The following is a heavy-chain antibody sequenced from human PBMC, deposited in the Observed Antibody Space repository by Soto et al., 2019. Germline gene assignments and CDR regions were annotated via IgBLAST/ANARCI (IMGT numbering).Heavy chain of an antibody. CDR3: ARGYEWSPDY. V-gene: IGHV3-30-3*01. CDR2: ISYDGSNK. Sequence: QVQLVESGGGVVQAGRSLRLSCAASGFTFSSYAMHWVRQAPGKGLEWVAVISYDGSNKYYADSVKGRFTISRDNSKNTLYLQMNSLRAEDTAVYYCARGYEWSPDYWGQGTLVTVSS. J-gene: IGHJ4*02. CDR1: GFTFSSYA. D-gene: IGHD3-3*01.